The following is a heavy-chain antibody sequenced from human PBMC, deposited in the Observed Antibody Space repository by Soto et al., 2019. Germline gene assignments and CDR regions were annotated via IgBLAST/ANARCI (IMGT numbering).Heavy chain of an antibody. CDR3: ARDRDVLLIVYAEPPVDY. Sequence: QVQLVQSGAEVKKPGASVKVSCKASGYTFTSYGISWVRQAPGQGLEWMGWISAYNGNTNYAQKLQGRVTMTTDTTTSTAYMELGSLRSDDTAVYYCARDRDVLLIVYAEPPVDYWGQGTLVTVSS. CDR2: ISAYNGNT. V-gene: IGHV1-18*01. D-gene: IGHD2-8*01. CDR1: GYTFTSYG. J-gene: IGHJ4*02.